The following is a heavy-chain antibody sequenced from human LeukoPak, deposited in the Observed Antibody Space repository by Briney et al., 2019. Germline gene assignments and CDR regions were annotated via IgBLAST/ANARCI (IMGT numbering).Heavy chain of an antibody. D-gene: IGHD2-2*01. CDR3: ARADCSSTSCYGGRNWFDP. CDR2: INPNSGGT. V-gene: IGHV1-2*02. J-gene: IGHJ5*02. CDR1: GYTFTGYY. Sequence: AASVKVSCKASGYTFTGYYMHWVRQAPGQGLEWMGWINPNSGGTNYAQKFQGRVTMTRDTSISTAYMELSRLRSDDTAVYYCARADCSSTSCYGGRNWFDPWGQGTLDTVSS.